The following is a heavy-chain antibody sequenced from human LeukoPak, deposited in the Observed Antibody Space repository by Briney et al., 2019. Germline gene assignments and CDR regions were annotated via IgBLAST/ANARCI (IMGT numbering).Heavy chain of an antibody. CDR1: GFTFSSYA. CDR3: AKRLLGYADSSPIDY. J-gene: IGHJ4*02. CDR2: ISGIGANT. V-gene: IGHV3-23*01. D-gene: IGHD4-17*01. Sequence: GGSLRLSCEASGFTFSSYAMSWVRQAPGKGLEWVSGISGIGANTYYADSVRGRFTISRDYSKNTLYLQMNSLRAEDTAVYYCAKRLLGYADSSPIDYWGQGTLVTVSS.